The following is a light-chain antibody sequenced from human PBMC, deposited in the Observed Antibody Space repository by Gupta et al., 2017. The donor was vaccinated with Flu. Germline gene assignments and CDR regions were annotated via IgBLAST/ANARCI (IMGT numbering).Light chain of an antibody. CDR1: QSISSW. J-gene: IGKJ1*01. Sequence: DIQMTQSPSTLSASVGDRVTITCRASQSISSWLAWYQQKPGKAPKLLIYKASSLESGVPSRFSGSGSGKEFTLTISSRQQDDFATYYCQQYNSYSPWTFGQGTKVEIK. CDR2: KAS. V-gene: IGKV1-5*03. CDR3: QQYNSYSPWT.